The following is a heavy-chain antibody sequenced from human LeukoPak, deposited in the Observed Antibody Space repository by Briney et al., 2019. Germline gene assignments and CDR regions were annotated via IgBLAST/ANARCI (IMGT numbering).Heavy chain of an antibody. CDR1: GYSISSGYY. J-gene: IGHJ2*01. V-gene: IGHV4-38-2*02. D-gene: IGHD2-15*01. CDR3: ARDLYCSGGSCYSQGWYYIDL. Sequence: SETLSLTCTVSGYSISSGYYWGWIRQPPGKGLEWIGSIYHSGSTYYNPSLKSRVTISVDTSKNQFSLKLSSVTAADTAVYYCARDLYCSGGSCYSQGWYYIDLWGRGTLVTVSS. CDR2: IYHSGST.